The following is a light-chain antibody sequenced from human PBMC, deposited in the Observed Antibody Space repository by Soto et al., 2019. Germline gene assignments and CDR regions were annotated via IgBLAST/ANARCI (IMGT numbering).Light chain of an antibody. CDR2: AAS. V-gene: IGKV1-39*01. CDR3: QQRDSTPRT. CDR1: QRISTY. J-gene: IGKJ2*01. Sequence: DIQMTQSPSSLSASVGDRVTIPCRASQRISTYLNWYQQKPGKAPKLLIYAASSLQSGVPSRFSGSGSGTDFTLTISSLQPDDFATYDCQQRDSTPRTFGQGTKVEIK.